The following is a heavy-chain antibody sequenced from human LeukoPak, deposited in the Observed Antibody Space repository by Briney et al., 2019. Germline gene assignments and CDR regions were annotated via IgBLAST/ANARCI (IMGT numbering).Heavy chain of an antibody. Sequence: SETLSLTCTVSGGSISSYYWSWIRQPPGKGLEWIGEINHSGSTSYNPSLKSRVTISVDTSKNQFSLKLTSVTAADTAVYYCATLGEYYDSSGYYYNWGQGTLVTVSS. V-gene: IGHV4-34*01. D-gene: IGHD3-22*01. CDR1: GGSISSYY. J-gene: IGHJ4*02. CDR2: INHSGST. CDR3: ATLGEYYDSSGYYYN.